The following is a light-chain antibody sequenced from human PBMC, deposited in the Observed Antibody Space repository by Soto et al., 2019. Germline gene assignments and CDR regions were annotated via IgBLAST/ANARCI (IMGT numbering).Light chain of an antibody. CDR1: QSVSSY. J-gene: IGKJ1*01. CDR2: DAS. CDR3: QQRSNWPTWT. V-gene: IGKV3-11*01. Sequence: EIVLTQSPATLSLSPGERATLSCSASQSVSSYLAWYQQKPGQAPRLLIYDASNRATGIPARFSGSGSGTDFTLTISSLEPEDFAVYYCQQRSNWPTWTFGQGTKVEIK.